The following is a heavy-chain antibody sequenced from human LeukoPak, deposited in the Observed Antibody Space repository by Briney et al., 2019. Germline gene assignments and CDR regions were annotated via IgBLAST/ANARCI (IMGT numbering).Heavy chain of an antibody. D-gene: IGHD6-6*01. CDR3: ASDVYSRSSRDQNWFDP. CDR2: NYHSGST. V-gene: IGHV4-38-2*02. J-gene: IGHJ5*02. CDR1: AYSISSGYY. Sequence: SPTLSLTCTVSAYSISSGYYWGWIRQPPGKGLEWIGGNYHSGSTYYNPSLKSRVTISVDTSKNQFSLKLRSVTAADTAVYYCASDVYSRSSRDQNWFDPWGQGTLVTVSS.